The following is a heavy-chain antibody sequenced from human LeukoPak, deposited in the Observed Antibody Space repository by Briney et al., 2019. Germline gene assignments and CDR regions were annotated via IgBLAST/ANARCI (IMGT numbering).Heavy chain of an antibody. CDR1: GGTFSSYA. CDR2: IIPIFGTA. V-gene: IGHV1-69*13. J-gene: IGHJ4*02. CDR3: AREMFGTSRPSEY. D-gene: IGHD2-2*01. Sequence: SVKVSCKASGGTFSSYAISWVRQAPGQGLEWMGGIIPIFGTANYAQKFQGRVTITADESTSTAYMELSSLRSEDTGVYYCAREMFGTSRPSEYWGQGTLVTVSS.